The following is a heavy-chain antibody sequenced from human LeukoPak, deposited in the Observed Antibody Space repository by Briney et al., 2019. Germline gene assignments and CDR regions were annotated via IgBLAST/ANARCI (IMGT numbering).Heavy chain of an antibody. Sequence: GGSLRLXCAASGFTFSSYWMSWVRQTPGKGLEWVANIKQDGSEKYYVDSVKGRFTISRDNAKNSLYLQMHSLRAEDTALYYCARDYSSGTTWDHWGQGTLVTVSS. CDR3: ARDYSSGTTWDH. J-gene: IGHJ4*02. V-gene: IGHV3-7*01. D-gene: IGHD3-10*01. CDR1: GFTFSSYW. CDR2: IKQDGSEK.